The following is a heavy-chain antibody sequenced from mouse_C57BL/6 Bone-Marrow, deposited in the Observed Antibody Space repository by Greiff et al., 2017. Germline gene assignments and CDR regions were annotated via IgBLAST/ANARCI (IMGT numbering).Heavy chain of an antibody. CDR1: GYAFTNYL. CDR2: INPGSGGT. Sequence: QVQLQQSGAELVRPGTSVKVSCKASGYAFTNYLIEWVKQRPGQGLEWIGVINPGSGGTNYNEKFKGKATLTADKSSSTAYMQLSSLTSEDSAVYFCARHYSNLFAYWGQGTLVTVSA. D-gene: IGHD2-5*01. J-gene: IGHJ3*01. V-gene: IGHV1-54*01. CDR3: ARHYSNLFAY.